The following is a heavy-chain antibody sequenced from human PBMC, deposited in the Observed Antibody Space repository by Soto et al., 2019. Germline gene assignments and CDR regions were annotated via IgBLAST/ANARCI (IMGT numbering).Heavy chain of an antibody. V-gene: IGHV1-18*04. D-gene: IGHD2-2*01. CDR3: ARDWDGYCSSTSCYWGMDV. Sequence: ASVKVSCKASGYTFTSYGISWVRQAPGQGXEWMGWISAYNGNTNYAQKLQGRVTMTTDTSTSTAYMELRSLRSDDTAVYYCARDWDGYCSSTSCYWGMDVWGQGTTVTVSS. CDR2: ISAYNGNT. CDR1: GYTFTSYG. J-gene: IGHJ6*02.